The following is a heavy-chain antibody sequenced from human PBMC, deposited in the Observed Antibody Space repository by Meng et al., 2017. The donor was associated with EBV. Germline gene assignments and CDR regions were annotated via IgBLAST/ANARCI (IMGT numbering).Heavy chain of an antibody. J-gene: IGHJ4*02. CDR1: GGTFSSYA. CDR3: ARAEIAAAGRLDY. D-gene: IGHD6-13*01. CDR2: IIPIFGTA. Sequence: GQWVQAGAEVKKPGASGRVSCKASGGTFSSYALRWVRQAPGQGLEWMGGIIPIFGTANYAQKFQGRVTITADKSTSTAYMELSSLRSEDTAVYYCARAEIAAAGRLDYWGQGTLVTVSS. V-gene: IGHV1-69*06.